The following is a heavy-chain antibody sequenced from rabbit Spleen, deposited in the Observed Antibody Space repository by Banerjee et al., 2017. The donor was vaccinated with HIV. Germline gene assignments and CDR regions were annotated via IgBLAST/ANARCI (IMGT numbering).Heavy chain of an antibody. J-gene: IGHJ6*01. CDR2: IDTGSSGFT. CDR1: GFDLNNYNY. CDR3: ARDTSSSFSSYGMDL. D-gene: IGHD1-1*01. V-gene: IGHV1S40*01. Sequence: QSLEESGGGLVKPEGSLTLTCKTSGFDLNNYNYMCWVRQAPGKGLEWIACIDTGSSGFTYFATWAKGRFTISKTSSTTVTLQVTRLTAADTATYFCARDTSSSFSSYGMDLWGPGTLVTVS.